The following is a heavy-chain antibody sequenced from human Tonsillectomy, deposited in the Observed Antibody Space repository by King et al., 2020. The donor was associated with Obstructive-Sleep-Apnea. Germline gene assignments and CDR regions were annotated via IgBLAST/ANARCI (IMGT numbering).Heavy chain of an antibody. CDR3: AKDLRSSYYYGMDV. V-gene: IGHV3-9*01. Sequence: QLVQSGGGLVQPGRSLRLSCAASGFTFDDYAMHWVRQAPGKGLEWVSGIIWNSGSIGYADSVKGRFTISRDNAKNSLYLQMNSLRAEDTALYYCAKDLRSSYYYGMDVWGQGTTVTVSS. D-gene: IGHD6-13*01. J-gene: IGHJ6*02. CDR2: IIWNSGSI. CDR1: GFTFDDYA.